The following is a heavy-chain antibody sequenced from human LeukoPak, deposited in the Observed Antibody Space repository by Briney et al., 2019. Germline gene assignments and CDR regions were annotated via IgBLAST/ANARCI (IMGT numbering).Heavy chain of an antibody. CDR2: ISWNSGSI. V-gene: IGHV3-9*01. Sequence: GGSLRLSCAASGFTFDDYAMHWVRQAPGKGLEWVSGISWNSGSIGYADSVKGRFTISRDNAKNSLYLQMNSLRAEDTALYYCAKDTGSSGWNGFGDYWGQGTLVTVSS. J-gene: IGHJ4*02. D-gene: IGHD6-19*01. CDR1: GFTFDDYA. CDR3: AKDTGSSGWNGFGDY.